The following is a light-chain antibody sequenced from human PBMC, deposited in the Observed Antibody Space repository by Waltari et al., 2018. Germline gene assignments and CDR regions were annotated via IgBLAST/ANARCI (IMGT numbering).Light chain of an antibody. J-gene: IGLJ3*02. CDR2: DVS. V-gene: IGLV2-11*01. CDR1: SSDVGGYNY. Sequence: QSALTQPRSVSGSPGQSVTISCTGTSSDVGGYNYVSWYQQHPVKAPNLMIYDVSKRPSGVPDRFSGSKSGNTASLTISGLQAEDEADYCCCSYAGGYSWVFGGGTKLTVL. CDR3: CSYAGGYSWV.